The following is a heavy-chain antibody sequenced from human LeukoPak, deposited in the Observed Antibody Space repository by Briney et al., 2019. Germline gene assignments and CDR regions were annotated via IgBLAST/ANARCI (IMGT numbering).Heavy chain of an antibody. CDR2: IYYSGST. D-gene: IGHD6-19*01. CDR3: ASSRAIIAVAGRY. J-gene: IGHJ4*02. Sequence: SETLSLTCTVSGGSISSYYWGWIRQPPGKGLEWIGSIYYSGSTYYNPSLKSRVTISVDTSKNQFSLKLSSVTAADTAVYYCASSRAIIAVAGRYWGQGTLVTVSS. CDR1: GGSISSYY. V-gene: IGHV4-39*01.